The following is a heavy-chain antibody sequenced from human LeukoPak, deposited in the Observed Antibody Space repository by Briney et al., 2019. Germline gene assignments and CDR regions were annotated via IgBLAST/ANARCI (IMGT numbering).Heavy chain of an antibody. CDR1: AVSITSYY. J-gene: IGHJ4*02. V-gene: IGHV4-59*08. CDR2: IYYSGST. Sequence: PSETLSLTCTLSAVSITSYYWSWIRQPPGKGLEWIGYIYYSGSTNYNPSLKSRVTISVDMSKNQFSLKLSSMTAADTAVYYCARLVYPNPPTVVSGYYFDYWGKGHLVPVSS. D-gene: IGHD4-23*01. CDR3: ARLVYPNPPTVVSGYYFDY.